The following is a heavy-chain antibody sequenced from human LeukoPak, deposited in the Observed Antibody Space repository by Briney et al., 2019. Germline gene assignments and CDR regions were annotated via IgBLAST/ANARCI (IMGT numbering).Heavy chain of an antibody. J-gene: IGHJ4*02. V-gene: IGHV1-69*04. CDR3: ARAPSIAARHFDY. D-gene: IGHD6-6*01. Sequence: SVKVSCKASGGTLSSYAISWVRQAPGQGLERMGRIIPILGIANYAQKFQGRVTITADKSTSTAYMELSSLRSEDTAVYYCARAPSIAARHFDYWGQGTLVTVSS. CDR1: GGTLSSYA. CDR2: IIPILGIA.